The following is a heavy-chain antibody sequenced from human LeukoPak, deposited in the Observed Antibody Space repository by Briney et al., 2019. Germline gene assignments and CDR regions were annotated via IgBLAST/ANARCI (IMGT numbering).Heavy chain of an antibody. CDR1: GFTFSDYW. J-gene: IGHJ2*01. Sequence: GGSLRLSCVASGFTFSDYWMSWVRQAPGKGLEWVANIKQDGSEKYYVDSVKGRFTISRDNTKNSVFLQVNSLRVEDTAVYYCARRYFDLWGRGTLVTVSS. V-gene: IGHV3-7*01. CDR2: IKQDGSEK. CDR3: ARRYFDL.